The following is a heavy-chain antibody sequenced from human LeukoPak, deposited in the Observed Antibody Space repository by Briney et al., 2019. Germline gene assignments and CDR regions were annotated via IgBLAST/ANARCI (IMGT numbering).Heavy chain of an antibody. V-gene: IGHV3-33*06. J-gene: IGHJ4*02. CDR2: IWYDGSHQ. Sequence: GSSLRLSCAASGFPFSGSGMHWVRQAPGKGLEWVAVIWYDGSHQYYADSVKGRFTISRDNSKNTLDLQMNSLRVEDTAVYFCAKDKDTPATAQPQRGYFESWGQGTLVTVSS. D-gene: IGHD2-15*01. CDR3: AKDKDTPATAQPQRGYFES. CDR1: GFPFSGSG.